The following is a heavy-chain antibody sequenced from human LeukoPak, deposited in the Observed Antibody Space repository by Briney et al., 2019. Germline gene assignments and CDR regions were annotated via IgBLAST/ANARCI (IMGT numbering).Heavy chain of an antibody. J-gene: IGHJ4*02. V-gene: IGHV3-30*18. CDR2: ISYDGSNK. CDR1: GFTFSSYG. CDR3: AKILYARRLDYGEYVDYFDY. D-gene: IGHD4-17*01. Sequence: PGGSLRLSCAASGFTFSSYGMHCVRQAPGKGLEWVAVISYDGSNKYYADSVKGRFTISRDNSKNTLYLQMNSLRAEDTAVYYCAKILYARRLDYGEYVDYFDYWGQGTLVTVSS.